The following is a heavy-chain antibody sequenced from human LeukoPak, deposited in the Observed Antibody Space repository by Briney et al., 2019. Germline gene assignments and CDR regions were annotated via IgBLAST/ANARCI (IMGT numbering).Heavy chain of an antibody. Sequence: GASVKVPCKASGGTFSSYAISWVRQAPGQGLEWMGGIIPIFGTANYAQKFQGRVTITADESTSTAYMELSSLRSEDTAVYYCARLPLDIVVVPAAMGHYYYYGMDVWGKGTTVTVSS. V-gene: IGHV1-69*13. CDR1: GGTFSSYA. D-gene: IGHD2-2*01. CDR3: ARLPLDIVVVPAAMGHYYYYGMDV. CDR2: IIPIFGTA. J-gene: IGHJ6*04.